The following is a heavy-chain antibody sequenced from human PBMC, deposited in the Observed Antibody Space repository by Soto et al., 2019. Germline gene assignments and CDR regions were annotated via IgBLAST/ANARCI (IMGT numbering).Heavy chain of an antibody. CDR1: GFAVSDYG. D-gene: IGHD3-10*01. Sequence: GGSLRLSCAASGFAVSDYGMHWVRQAPGKGLEWVALIWQDGTNTFFADSVKGRFTISRDISKNTLYLQMNSLRTNDTAVYYCATATGRNYKYFDYWGQGTLVTVSS. CDR2: IWQDGTNT. J-gene: IGHJ4*02. V-gene: IGHV3-33*01. CDR3: ATATGRNYKYFDY.